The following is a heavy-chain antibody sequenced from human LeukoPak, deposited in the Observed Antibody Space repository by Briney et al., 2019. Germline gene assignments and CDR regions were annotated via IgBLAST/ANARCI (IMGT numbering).Heavy chain of an antibody. CDR1: GFTFSSYS. Sequence: GGSLRLSCAASGFTFSSYSMNWVRQAPGKGLEWVSSISSSSSYIYYADSVKGRFTISRDNAKNSLYLLMNSLRAEDTAVYYCARGTRVADDYWGQGTLVTVSS. CDR2: ISSSSSYI. J-gene: IGHJ4*02. CDR3: ARGTRVADDY. D-gene: IGHD6-19*01. V-gene: IGHV3-21*01.